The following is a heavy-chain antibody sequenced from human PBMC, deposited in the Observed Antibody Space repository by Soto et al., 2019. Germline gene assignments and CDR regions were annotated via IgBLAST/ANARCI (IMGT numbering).Heavy chain of an antibody. V-gene: IGHV3-15*07. D-gene: IGHD3-22*01. CDR2: IKSKADGGTT. CDR3: TTLGHYYDSSPLDV. J-gene: IGHJ6*02. CDR1: GFTFSNAW. Sequence: EVQLVESGGGLVKPGGSLRLSCAASGFTFSNAWMNWVRQAPGKGLEWVGRIKSKADGGTTDYGAPVKGRFTISRDDSKNTQYLQLNSLTTEDTAVYYCTTLGHYYDSSPLDVWGQGTTVTVSS.